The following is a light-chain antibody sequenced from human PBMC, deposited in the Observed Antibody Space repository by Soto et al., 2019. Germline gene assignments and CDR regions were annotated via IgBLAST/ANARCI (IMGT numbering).Light chain of an antibody. Sequence: IQITQSPSTLSASVGERVTITCRASQSISSWLAWYQQKPGKAPKLLIYDASSLESGVPSRFSGSGSGTEFTLTIISLQPDDFATYYCQQYNSYPAFCQGTKVDTK. CDR3: QQYNSYPA. CDR1: QSISSW. V-gene: IGKV1-5*01. CDR2: DAS. J-gene: IGKJ1*01.